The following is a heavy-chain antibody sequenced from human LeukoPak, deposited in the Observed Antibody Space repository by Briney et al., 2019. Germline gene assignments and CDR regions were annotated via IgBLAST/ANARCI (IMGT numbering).Heavy chain of an antibody. CDR1: GDSINTNY. CDR2: IYNSGNT. CDR3: ARGTFARSGYYLFDY. Sequence: AETQSLTCTVSGDSINTNYWSWLRQPAGEGLEGLRRIYNSGNTNYSPSLESRVTMSADTSKNQFSLKLSSVTAADTAVYYCARGTFARSGYYLFDYWGQGTLVTVSS. D-gene: IGHD3-22*01. V-gene: IGHV4-4*07. J-gene: IGHJ4*02.